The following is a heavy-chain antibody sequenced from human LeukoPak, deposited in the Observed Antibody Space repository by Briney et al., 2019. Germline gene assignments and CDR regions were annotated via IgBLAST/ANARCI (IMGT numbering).Heavy chain of an antibody. Sequence: SSETLSLTCTVSGGSISSGDYYWSWIRQPPGKGLEWIGYIYYSGSTYYNPSLKSRVTISVDTSKNQFSLKLSSVTAADTAVYYCARVMVRGVPATYYFDYWGQGTLVTVSS. CDR2: IYYSGST. CDR3: ARVMVRGVPATYYFDY. D-gene: IGHD3-10*01. V-gene: IGHV4-30-4*08. CDR1: GGSISSGDYY. J-gene: IGHJ4*02.